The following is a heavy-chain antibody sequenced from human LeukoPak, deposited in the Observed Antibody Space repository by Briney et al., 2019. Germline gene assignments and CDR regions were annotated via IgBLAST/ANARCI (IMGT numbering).Heavy chain of an antibody. V-gene: IGHV4-34*01. D-gene: IGHD6-13*01. CDR2: INHSGST. CDR3: ARQSIAAAFGY. CDR1: GGSFSGYY. Sequence: SETLSLTCAVYGGSFSGYYWSWIRQPPGKGLEWIGEINHSGSTNYNPSLKSRVTISVDTSKNHFSLKLSSVTAADTAVYYCARQSIAAAFGYWGQGTLVTVSS. J-gene: IGHJ4*02.